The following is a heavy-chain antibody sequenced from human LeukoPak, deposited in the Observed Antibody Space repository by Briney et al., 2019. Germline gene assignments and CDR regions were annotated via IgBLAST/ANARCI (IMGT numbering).Heavy chain of an antibody. Sequence: PGESLKISCKGSGYSFINYWIGWVRQMPGKGLEWMGIIYPDDSDTRYSPSFQGQVTISADKSISTAYLQWSSLKASDTAMYYCARRRVAAITLYDAFAMWGQGTMVTVSS. J-gene: IGHJ3*02. CDR3: ARRRVAAITLYDAFAM. V-gene: IGHV5-51*01. CDR1: GYSFINYW. CDR2: IYPDDSDT. D-gene: IGHD6-6*01.